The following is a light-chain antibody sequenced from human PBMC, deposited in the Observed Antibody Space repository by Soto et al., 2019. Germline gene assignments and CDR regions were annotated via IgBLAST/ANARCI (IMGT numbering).Light chain of an antibody. V-gene: IGKV3-15*01. CDR2: GPF. J-gene: IGKJ2*01. CDR1: QSFSSN. Sequence: EIVITQSPATLSVSPGERATLSCRASQSFSSNLAWYQQKPGQAPRLLIHGPFTKATGIPAMFSGSRCGREFTLTTSSLRSEDFAVYYCQQYNNWHRLYTFGQGTKLEIK. CDR3: QQYNNWHRLYT.